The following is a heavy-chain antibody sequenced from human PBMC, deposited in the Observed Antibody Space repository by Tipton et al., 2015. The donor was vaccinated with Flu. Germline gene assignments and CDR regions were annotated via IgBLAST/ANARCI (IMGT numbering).Heavy chain of an antibody. J-gene: IGHJ6*03. CDR2: IYYSGST. D-gene: IGHD4-17*01. Sequence: TLSLTCTVSGGSISSSSYYWGWIRQPPGKGLEWIGYIYYSGSTNYNPSLKSRVTISVDTSKNQFSLKLSSVTAADTAVYYCAQEVTTDYYYYMDVWGKGTTVTVSS. CDR3: AQEVTTDYYYYMDV. V-gene: IGHV4-61*05. CDR1: GGSISSSSYY.